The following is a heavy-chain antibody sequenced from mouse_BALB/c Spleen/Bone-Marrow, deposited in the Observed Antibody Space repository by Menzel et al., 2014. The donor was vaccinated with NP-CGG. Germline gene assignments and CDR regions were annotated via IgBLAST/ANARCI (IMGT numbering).Heavy chain of an antibody. CDR2: IWAGGST. D-gene: IGHD2-4*01. CDR3: ARDLYYDYDERFAY. CDR1: GFSLTSYG. V-gene: IGHV2-9*02. Sequence: VMLVESGPGLVAPSQSLSITCTVSGFSLTSYGVHWVRQPPGKGLEWLGVIWAGGSTNYNSALMSRLSISKDNSKSQVFLKMNSLQTDDTAMYYCARDLYYDYDERFAYWGQGTLVTVSA. J-gene: IGHJ3*01.